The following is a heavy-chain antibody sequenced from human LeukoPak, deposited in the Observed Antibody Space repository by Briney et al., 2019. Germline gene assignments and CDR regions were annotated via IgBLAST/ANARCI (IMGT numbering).Heavy chain of an antibody. CDR1: GVTFSNYA. V-gene: IGHV3-30-3*01. D-gene: IGHD1-26*01. Sequence: GGSLRLSCAASGVTFSNYAMHWVRQAPGKGLEWVAVISYDGSNKYYADSVKGRFTISRDNSKNTLYLQMSSLRAEDTAVYYCASLGSGSYGGRNDYWGQGTLVTVSS. J-gene: IGHJ4*02. CDR3: ASLGSGSYGGRNDY. CDR2: ISYDGSNK.